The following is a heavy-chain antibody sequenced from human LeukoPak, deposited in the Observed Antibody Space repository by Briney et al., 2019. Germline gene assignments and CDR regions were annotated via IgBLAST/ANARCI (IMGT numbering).Heavy chain of an antibody. CDR2: IIPIFGTA. J-gene: IGHJ4*02. V-gene: IGHV1-69*05. CDR3: ARGERGDGYNYDGVFDY. Sequence: SVKVSCTASGGTFSSYAISWVRQAPGQGLEWMGRIIPIFGTANYAQKFQGRVTITTDESTSTAYMELSSLRSEDTAVYYCARGERGDGYNYDGVFDYWGQGTLVTVSS. D-gene: IGHD5-24*01. CDR1: GGTFSSYA.